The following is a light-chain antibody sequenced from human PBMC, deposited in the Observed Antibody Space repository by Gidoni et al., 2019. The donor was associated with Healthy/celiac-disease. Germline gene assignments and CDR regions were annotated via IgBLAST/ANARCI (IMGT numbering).Light chain of an antibody. CDR1: QTINTY. CDR2: AAS. V-gene: IGKV1-39*01. Sequence: DIQMTQSPSPLSSSIGDRVSITCRASQTINTYLTWCQQKPGKAPRSLIYAASTLQSGGPSRFSGSGFGTDFPLTISGLQPEDFATYYCQPSYIHPWTFGQGTKVEI. CDR3: QPSYIHPWT. J-gene: IGKJ1*01.